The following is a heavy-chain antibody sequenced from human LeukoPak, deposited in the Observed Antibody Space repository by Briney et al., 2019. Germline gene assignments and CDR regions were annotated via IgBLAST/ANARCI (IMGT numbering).Heavy chain of an antibody. Sequence: NPSETLSLTCTVSGGSISSSSYYWGWIRQPPGKGLEWIGSIYYSGSTYYNPSLKSRLTITLDTSKNQFSLNLTSVTAADTALYYCARGRGYDPVVFYFDYWGQGNLVTVSS. J-gene: IGHJ4*02. CDR2: IYYSGST. D-gene: IGHD5-12*01. CDR3: ARGRGYDPVVFYFDY. CDR1: GGSISSSSYY. V-gene: IGHV4-39*07.